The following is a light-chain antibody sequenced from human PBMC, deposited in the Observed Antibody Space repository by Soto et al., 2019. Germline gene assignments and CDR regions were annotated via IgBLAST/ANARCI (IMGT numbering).Light chain of an antibody. V-gene: IGLV1-47*01. CDR3: AAWDDSLSGSYV. CDR2: RNN. Sequence: QSVLTQPPSASGTPGQRVTISCSGSSSNIGSNYVYWYQQLPGTAPKLLMYRNNKRPSGVPDRFSGSKSGTSASLAISGLRSEDGADYYCAAWDDSLSGSYVFGTGTKLTVL. CDR1: SSNIGSNY. J-gene: IGLJ1*01.